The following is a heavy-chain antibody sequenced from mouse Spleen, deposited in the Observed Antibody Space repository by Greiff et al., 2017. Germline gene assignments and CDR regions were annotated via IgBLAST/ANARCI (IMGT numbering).Heavy chain of an antibody. Sequence: QVQLQQSGPGLVQPSQSLSITCTVSGFSLTSYGVHWVRQSPGKGLEWLGVIWSGGSTDYNAAFISRLSISKDNSKSQVFFKMNSLQADDTAIYYCARDRLTGYFDVWGAGTTVTVSS. V-gene: IGHV2-2*01. CDR3: ARDRLTGYFDV. CDR1: GFSLTSYG. J-gene: IGHJ1*01. CDR2: IWSGGST. D-gene: IGHD4-1*01.